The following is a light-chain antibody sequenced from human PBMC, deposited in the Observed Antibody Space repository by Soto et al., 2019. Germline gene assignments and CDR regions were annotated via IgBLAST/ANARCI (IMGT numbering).Light chain of an antibody. Sequence: QSVLTQPPSVSGAPGQRVTISCTGSSSTIGAGYNVHVYQQLPGTAPKVLIYGNNQRPSGVPDRFSGSKSGTSASLAISGLQSEDEADYYCAAWDDGLTGYVFGTGTKVTVL. V-gene: IGLV1-44*01. CDR1: SSTIGAGYN. J-gene: IGLJ1*01. CDR2: GNN. CDR3: AAWDDGLTGYV.